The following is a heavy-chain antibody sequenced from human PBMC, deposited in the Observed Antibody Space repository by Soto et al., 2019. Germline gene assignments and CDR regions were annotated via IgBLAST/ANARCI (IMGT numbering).Heavy chain of an antibody. V-gene: IGHV4-34*01. CDR1: GGSFSGYY. D-gene: IGHD2-2*01. J-gene: IGHJ1*01. CDR2: INHSGST. CDR3: ARGRVVPAASPPGEYFQH. Sequence: SETLSLTCAVYGGSFSGYYWSWIRQPPGKGLEWIGEINHSGSTNYNPALKSRVTISVDTSKNQSSLKLSSVTAADTAVYYCARGRVVPAASPPGEYFQHWGQGTLVTVSS.